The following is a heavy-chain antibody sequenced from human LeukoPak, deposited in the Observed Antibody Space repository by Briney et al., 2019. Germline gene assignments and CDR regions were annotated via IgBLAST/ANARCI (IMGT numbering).Heavy chain of an antibody. J-gene: IGHJ6*03. D-gene: IGHD6-19*01. V-gene: IGHV4-4*07. Sequence: SETLSLTCTVSGGSISSYYWSWIRQPAGKGLEWIGTMYHSGSTNYNPSLKSRVTISVDTSKNQFSLKLSSVTAADTAVYYCARDVPAGYSSGWYSYYMDVWGKGTTVTISS. CDR1: GGSISSYY. CDR3: ARDVPAGYSSGWYSYYMDV. CDR2: MYHSGST.